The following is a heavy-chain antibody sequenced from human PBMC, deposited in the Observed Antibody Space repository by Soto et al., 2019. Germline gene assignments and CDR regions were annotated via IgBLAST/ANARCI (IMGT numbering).Heavy chain of an antibody. D-gene: IGHD3-16*01. CDR2: ISSSGSAT. CDR1: GFTFSSYE. CDR3: ARSMRGRGEFDY. J-gene: IGHJ4*02. Sequence: EVQLVESGGGLVQPGGSLRLSCAASGFTFSSYEMNWVRQAPGKGLEWLSYISSSGSATHYADSVKGRFTISRDNAKNSLYVQMNSLRAEDTAVYYCARSMRGRGEFDYWGQGTLVTVSS. V-gene: IGHV3-48*03.